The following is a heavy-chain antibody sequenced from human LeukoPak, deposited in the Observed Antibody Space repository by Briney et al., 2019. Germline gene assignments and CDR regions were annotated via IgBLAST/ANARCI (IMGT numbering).Heavy chain of an antibody. CDR2: IYHSGTT. Sequence: SETLSLTCNVSGVSISTHYWSWIRQSPGKGLEWIGFIYHSGTTNYNPSLKSRVTISIDTSKNEFSLKLTSVTAADTAVYFCAREANYYGSGSYFEGTFDYWGQGSLVTVSS. CDR1: GVSISTHY. J-gene: IGHJ4*02. CDR3: AREANYYGSGSYFEGTFDY. D-gene: IGHD3-10*01. V-gene: IGHV4-59*11.